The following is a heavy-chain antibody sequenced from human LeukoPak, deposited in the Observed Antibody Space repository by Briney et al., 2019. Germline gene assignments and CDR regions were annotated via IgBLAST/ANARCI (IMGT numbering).Heavy chain of an antibody. CDR3: ARGADWVRGVIGGFDP. CDR1: RHIDTPLY. CDR2: THANSGGT. J-gene: IGHJ5*02. Sequence: ALVTASCTASRHIDTPLYLHWVRQAPGHQREGMGWTHANSGGTHCEERFENCVTMTRDTSTSAVYLELSGLKDTDAAVYYCARGADWVRGVIGGFDPWGQGTLVSVST. D-gene: IGHD3-10*01. V-gene: IGHV1-2*04.